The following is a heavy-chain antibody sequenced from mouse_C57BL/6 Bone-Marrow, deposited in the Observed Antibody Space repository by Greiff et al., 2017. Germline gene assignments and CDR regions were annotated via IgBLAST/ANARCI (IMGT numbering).Heavy chain of an antibody. Sequence: QVHVKQPGAELVKPGASVKLSCKASGYTFTSYWMHWVKQRPGQGLEWIGMIHPNSGSTNYNEKFKSKATLTVDKSSSTAYMQLSSLTSEDSAVYYCARITTVVARYYFDYWGQGTTLTVSS. V-gene: IGHV1-64*01. CDR2: IHPNSGST. CDR3: ARITTVVARYYFDY. J-gene: IGHJ2*01. D-gene: IGHD1-1*01. CDR1: GYTFTSYW.